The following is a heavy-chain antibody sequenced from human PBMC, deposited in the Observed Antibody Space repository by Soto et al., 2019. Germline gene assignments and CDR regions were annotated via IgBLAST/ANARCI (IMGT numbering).Heavy chain of an antibody. CDR3: ARGIVATMRETDWFDP. D-gene: IGHD5-12*01. V-gene: IGHV4-59*01. CDR1: GCSISSSY. J-gene: IGHJ5*02. Sequence: PSETLSLTCTVSGCSISSSYWSWIRQPPGKGLEWIGYIYYSGSTNYNPSLKSRVTISVDTSKNQFSLKLSSVTAADTAVYYCARGIVATMRETDWFDPWGQGTLVTVS. CDR2: IYYSGST.